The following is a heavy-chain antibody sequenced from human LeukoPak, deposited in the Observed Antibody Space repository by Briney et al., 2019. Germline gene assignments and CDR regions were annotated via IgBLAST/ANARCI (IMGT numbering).Heavy chain of an antibody. D-gene: IGHD3-10*01. CDR3: AREPYYGSGSSAFDI. J-gene: IGHJ3*02. Sequence: SVKVSCKXSGGTFSSYTISWVRQAPRQGLEWMGRIIPILGIANYSQKFQGRVTITADKSTSTAYMELSSLRSEDTAVYYCAREPYYGSGSSAFDIWGQGTMVTVSS. CDR1: GGTFSSYT. V-gene: IGHV1-69*02. CDR2: IIPILGIA.